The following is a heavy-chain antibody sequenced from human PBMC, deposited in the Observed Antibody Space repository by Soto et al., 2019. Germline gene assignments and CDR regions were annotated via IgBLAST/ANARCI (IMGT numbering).Heavy chain of an antibody. Sequence: QVQLVQSGAEVKKPGASVKVSCKASGYTFTSYGIGWVRQAPGQGLEWMGWISAYNGNTNYAQKLQGRVTMTTDTSTSTAYMELRSLRSDDTAVYYCATYCISTSCFTAHDYWGQGTLVTVSS. J-gene: IGHJ4*02. D-gene: IGHD2-2*01. CDR2: ISAYNGNT. CDR3: ATYCISTSCFTAHDY. CDR1: GYTFTSYG. V-gene: IGHV1-18*01.